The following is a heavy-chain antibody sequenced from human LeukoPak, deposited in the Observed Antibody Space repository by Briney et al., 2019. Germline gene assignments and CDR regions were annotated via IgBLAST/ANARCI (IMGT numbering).Heavy chain of an antibody. CDR3: AKRGLGSCSGSSCLQWVLDY. J-gene: IGHJ4*02. CDR1: GFTFSSYA. CDR2: ISGSSGGT. V-gene: IGHV3-23*01. D-gene: IGHD2-15*01. Sequence: GSLRLSCAASGFTFSSYAMNWVRQAPGKGLEWVSGISGSSGGTYYADSVKGRFTISRDNSKNTVYLQMNSLRAEDTAIYYCAKRGLGSCSGSSCLQWVLDYWGQGTLVTASS.